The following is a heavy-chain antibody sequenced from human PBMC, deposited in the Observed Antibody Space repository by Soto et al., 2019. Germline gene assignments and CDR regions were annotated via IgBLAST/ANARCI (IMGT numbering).Heavy chain of an antibody. CDR1: GYTFTSYY. CDR3: AREIVVVVAATYYGMDV. D-gene: IGHD2-15*01. Sequence: AASVKVSCKASGYTFTSYYMHWVRQAPGQGLEWMGIINPSGGSTSYAQKFQGRVTMTRDTSTSTVYMELSSLRSEDTAVYYCAREIVVVVAATYYGMDVWGQGTTVTVSS. V-gene: IGHV1-46*01. CDR2: INPSGGST. J-gene: IGHJ6*02.